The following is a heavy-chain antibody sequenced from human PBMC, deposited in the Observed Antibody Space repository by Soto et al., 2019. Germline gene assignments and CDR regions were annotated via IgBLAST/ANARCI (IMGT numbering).Heavy chain of an antibody. Sequence: LRLSCAASGFTFSSYGMHWVRQAPGKGLEWVAVISYDGSNKYYADSVKGRFTISRDNSKNTLYLQMNSLRAEDTAVYYCAKALYDSSGYYRGGFDYWGQGTLVTVSS. D-gene: IGHD3-22*01. CDR3: AKALYDSSGYYRGGFDY. CDR1: GFTFSSYG. V-gene: IGHV3-30*18. CDR2: ISYDGSNK. J-gene: IGHJ4*02.